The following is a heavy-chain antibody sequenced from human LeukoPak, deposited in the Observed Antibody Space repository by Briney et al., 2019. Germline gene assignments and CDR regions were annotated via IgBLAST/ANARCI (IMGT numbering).Heavy chain of an antibody. CDR1: GGTFSGYA. J-gene: IGHJ5*02. V-gene: IGHV1-69*05. CDR2: IIPIFGTA. D-gene: IGHD3-3*01. CDR3: ARVVDFWSGYYQYWFDP. Sequence: SVKVSCKASGGTFSGYAISWVRQAPGQGLEWMGRIIPIFGTANYAQKFQGRVTITTDESTSTAYMELSSLRSEDTAVFYCARVVDFWSGYYQYWFDPWGQGTLVTVSS.